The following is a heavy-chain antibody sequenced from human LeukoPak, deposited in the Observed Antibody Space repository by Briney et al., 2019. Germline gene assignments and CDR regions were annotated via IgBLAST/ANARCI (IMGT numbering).Heavy chain of an antibody. CDR2: INWNGGST. CDR1: GFTFDDYG. Sequence: GGSLRLSCAASGFTFDDYGMSWVRQAPGKGLELVSGINWNGGSTGYADSVKGRFTISRDNAKNSLYLQMNSLRAEDTALYHCARVAGGRVAARPFDYWGQGTLVTVSS. V-gene: IGHV3-20*01. D-gene: IGHD6-6*01. CDR3: ARVAGGRVAARPFDY. J-gene: IGHJ4*02.